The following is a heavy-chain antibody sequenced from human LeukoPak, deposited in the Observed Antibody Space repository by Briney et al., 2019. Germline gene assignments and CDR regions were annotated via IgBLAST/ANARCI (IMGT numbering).Heavy chain of an antibody. CDR1: GASINSHY. CDR3: ARALNPLPGTYYFDY. CDR2: IYISGST. V-gene: IGHV4-4*07. D-gene: IGHD2-15*01. Sequence: SETLSLTCTVSGASINSHYWSWIRQPAGKGLEWIGRIYISGSTNYNSSLQSRVTMSVDTSKNQFSLKLTSVTAADTAVYYCARALNPLPGTYYFDYWGQGTLVTVSS. J-gene: IGHJ4*02.